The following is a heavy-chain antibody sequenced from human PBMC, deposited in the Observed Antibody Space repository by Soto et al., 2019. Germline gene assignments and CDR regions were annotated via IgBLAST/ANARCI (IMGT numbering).Heavy chain of an antibody. CDR1: GFTFDDYA. J-gene: IGHJ4*02. CDR3: AKGSRVFGVVINGFDY. CDR2: ISWNSGSI. V-gene: IGHV3-9*01. D-gene: IGHD3-3*01. Sequence: GGSLRLSCAASGFTFDDYAMHWVRQAPGKGLEWVSGISWNSGSIGYADSVKGRFTISRDNAKNSLYLQMNSLRAEDTALYYCAKGSRVFGVVINGFDYWGQGTLVTVSS.